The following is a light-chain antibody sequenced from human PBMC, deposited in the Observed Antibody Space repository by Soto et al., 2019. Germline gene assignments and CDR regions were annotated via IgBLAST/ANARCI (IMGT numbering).Light chain of an antibody. J-gene: IGKJ1*01. CDR1: QSVLHSSNNKNY. CDR2: WAS. CDR3: QQYDKWPRT. Sequence: DIVMTQSPDSLPVSLGERATINCKSSQSVLHSSNNKNYLAWYQHKPGQPPKLLIYWASTRESGVPDRFSGSGSGTDFTLTISSLQSDDLAVYYCQQYDKWPRTFGQGTKVEIK. V-gene: IGKV4-1*01.